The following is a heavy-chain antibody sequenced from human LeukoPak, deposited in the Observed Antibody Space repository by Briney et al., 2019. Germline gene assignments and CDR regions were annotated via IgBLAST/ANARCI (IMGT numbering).Heavy chain of an antibody. CDR1: GYTFTSYG. CDR3: ARTRQYSSSWYCWFDP. D-gene: IGHD6-13*01. Sequence: ASVKVSGKASGYTFTSYGISWVRQAPGQGLEWMGWISAYNGNTNYAQKLQGKVTMTTDTSTSTAYMELRSLRSDDTAVYYCARTRQYSSSWYCWFDPWGQGTLVTVSS. V-gene: IGHV1-18*01. CDR2: ISAYNGNT. J-gene: IGHJ5*02.